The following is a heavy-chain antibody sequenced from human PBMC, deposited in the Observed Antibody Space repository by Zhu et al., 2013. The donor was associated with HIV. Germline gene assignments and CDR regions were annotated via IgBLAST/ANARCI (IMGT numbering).Heavy chain of an antibody. D-gene: IGHD6-19*01. CDR3: ASSGRGAGTTSIMDV. V-gene: IGHV1-18*01. CDR2: ISAYNGNT. CDR1: GYTFTRYG. J-gene: IGHJ6*03. Sequence: QVQLVQSGAEVKKPGASVKVSCTASGYTFTRYGISWVRQAPGQGLEWMGWISAYNGNTKNAQKFQGRVTMTTDTSTSTAYMELRSLRLDDTAVYYCASSGRGAGTTSIMDVWGKGTTVT.